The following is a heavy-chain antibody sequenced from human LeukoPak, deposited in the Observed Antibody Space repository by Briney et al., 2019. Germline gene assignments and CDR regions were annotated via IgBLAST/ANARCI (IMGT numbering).Heavy chain of an antibody. CDR3: AKNRGSTYYCDY. Sequence: GGSLRLSCAASGFTFSTNAMSWVRQAPGKGLDWLSGISVSGDSTYYADSVKGRFTISRDNSKNTLYLQMNSLRAEDTAAYYCAKNRGSTYYCDYWGQGTQVTVSS. CDR2: ISVSGDST. CDR1: GFTFSTNA. V-gene: IGHV3-23*01. J-gene: IGHJ4*02. D-gene: IGHD2-2*01.